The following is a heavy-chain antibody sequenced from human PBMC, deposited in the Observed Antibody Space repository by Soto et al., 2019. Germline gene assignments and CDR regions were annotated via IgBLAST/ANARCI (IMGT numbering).Heavy chain of an antibody. CDR2: LNGGTGQT. V-gene: IGHV1-3*01. CDR3: ARGKGMEENYFYYGLDI. Sequence: ASVKVSCKASGYTFSTYAMHWVRQAPGQSLEWMGWLNGGTGQTRYSQKFQDRVIITRDTSASTGYMELSSLTSEDTAVYYCARGKGMEENYFYYGLDICGQGTTVTAP. D-gene: IGHD1-1*01. J-gene: IGHJ6*02. CDR1: GYTFSTYA.